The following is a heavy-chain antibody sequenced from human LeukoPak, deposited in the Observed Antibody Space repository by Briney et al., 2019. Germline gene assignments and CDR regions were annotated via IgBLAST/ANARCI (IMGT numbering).Heavy chain of an antibody. CDR2: IYYSGST. J-gene: IGHJ3*02. Sequence: NPSETLSLTCTVSGGSISSYYCSWIRQPPGKGLEWIGYIYYSGSTNYNPSLKSRVTISVDTSKNQFSLKLSSVTAADTAVYYCARRGYSYGVDAFDIWGQGTMVTVSS. CDR1: GGSISSYY. D-gene: IGHD5-18*01. V-gene: IGHV4-59*08. CDR3: ARRGYSYGVDAFDI.